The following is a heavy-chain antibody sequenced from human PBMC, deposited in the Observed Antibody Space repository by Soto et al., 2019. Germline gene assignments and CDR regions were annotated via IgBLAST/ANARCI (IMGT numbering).Heavy chain of an antibody. D-gene: IGHD3-10*01. Sequence: ASVKVSCKASGYTFTSYGISWVRQAPGQGLEWMGWISAYNGNTNYAQKLQGRVTMTTDTSTSTAYMELRSLRSDDTAVYYCARDRRITMVRGVIVADAFDIWGQGTMVTVSS. CDR1: GYTFTSYG. J-gene: IGHJ3*02. CDR2: ISAYNGNT. CDR3: ARDRRITMVRGVIVADAFDI. V-gene: IGHV1-18*01.